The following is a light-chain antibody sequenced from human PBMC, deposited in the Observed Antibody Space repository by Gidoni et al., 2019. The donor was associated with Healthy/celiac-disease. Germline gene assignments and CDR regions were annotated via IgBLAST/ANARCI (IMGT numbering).Light chain of an antibody. Sequence: DIQMTQSPSSLSASVGDRVTITCRASQGIKNDLGWYQQKPGKAPKRLISAASSLQSWAPSRFSGIGSGTECTRTSSSRQQDDFATYYCLQHNSYPRTFGQGTKVEIK. V-gene: IGKV1-17*01. J-gene: IGKJ1*01. CDR3: LQHNSYPRT. CDR1: QGIKND. CDR2: AAS.